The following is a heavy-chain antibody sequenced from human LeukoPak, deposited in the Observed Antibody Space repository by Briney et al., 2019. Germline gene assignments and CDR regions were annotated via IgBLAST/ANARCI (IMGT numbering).Heavy chain of an antibody. CDR1: DYSISSGYY. D-gene: IGHD2-8*01. CDR3: ARNDNGLGDFNWFDP. CDR2: IYKIGST. Sequence: PSETLSLTCAVSDYSISSGYYWGWIRQPPGKGLEWIGFIYKIGSTNYNPSLRSRVSISLDTSKSQFSLKLNSVTAADTAVYYCARNDNGLGDFNWFDPWSQGTLVTVSS. V-gene: IGHV4-38-2*01. J-gene: IGHJ5*02.